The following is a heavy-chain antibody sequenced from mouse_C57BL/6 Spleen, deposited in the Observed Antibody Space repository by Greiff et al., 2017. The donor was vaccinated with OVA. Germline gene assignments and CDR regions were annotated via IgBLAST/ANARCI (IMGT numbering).Heavy chain of an antibody. V-gene: IGHV15-2*01. CDR1: DSEVFPIAY. CDR3: ARRKLTGTPYWYFDV. D-gene: IGHD4-1*01. Sequence: VKLQESGSELRSPGSSVKLSCKDFDSEVFPIAYMSWVRQKPGHGSEWIGGILPSIGRTIYGEKFEDKATLDADTLSNTAYLELNSLTSEDSAIYYCARRKLTGTPYWYFDVWGTGTTVTVSS. CDR2: ILPSIGRT. J-gene: IGHJ1*03.